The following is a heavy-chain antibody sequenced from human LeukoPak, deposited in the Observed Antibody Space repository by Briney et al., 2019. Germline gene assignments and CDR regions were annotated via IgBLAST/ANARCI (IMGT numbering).Heavy chain of an antibody. V-gene: IGHV4-59*01. J-gene: IGHJ4*02. Sequence: PSETLSLTCNVSGGSISSYYWSWIRQSPGKELEWIGYVYQSGTTSYSPSLKRRVTISADMSKNHFSLKLRSVTAADTAVYYCARRDGSGYYGYYFDYWGQGTLVTVSS. CDR1: GGSISSYY. CDR3: ARRDGSGYYGYYFDY. D-gene: IGHD3-22*01. CDR2: VYQSGTT.